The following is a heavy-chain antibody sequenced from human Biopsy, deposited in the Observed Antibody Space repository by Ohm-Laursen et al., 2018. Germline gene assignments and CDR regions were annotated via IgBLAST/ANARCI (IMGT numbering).Heavy chain of an antibody. J-gene: IGHJ6*02. CDR3: ARAMRNQLLPDV. CDR1: GYTFSSYD. V-gene: IGHV1-8*01. CDR2: VNPISGNT. Sequence: SSVKVSCKASGYTFSSYDVTWVRQATGQGLEWMGWVNPISGNTGYAQKFRGRVTMTGDISSSTAYLDLYSLTSEDRATYFCARAMRNQLLPDVWGQGTTVTVSS. D-gene: IGHD2-2*01.